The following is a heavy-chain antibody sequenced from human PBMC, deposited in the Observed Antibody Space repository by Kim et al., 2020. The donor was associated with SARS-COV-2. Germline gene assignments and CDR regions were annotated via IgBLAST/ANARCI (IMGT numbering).Heavy chain of an antibody. J-gene: IGHJ6*02. V-gene: IGHV3-33*01. CDR2: IWFDGSDE. D-gene: IGHD3-3*01. CDR1: GFNFNTYG. Sequence: GGSLRLSCSASGFNFNTYGMHWVRQAPGKGLEWVAVIWFDGSDEYYADSVRGRFTISRDNSKDTLYLQMRSLRAGDTAVYYCARGPHYDSYSGYSDYYYGMDVWGQGTTVTVSS. CDR3: ARGPHYDSYSGYSDYYYGMDV.